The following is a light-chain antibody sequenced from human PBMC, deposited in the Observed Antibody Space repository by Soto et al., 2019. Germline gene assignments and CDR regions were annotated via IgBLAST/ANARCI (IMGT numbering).Light chain of an antibody. V-gene: IGLV2-14*01. CDR2: DVS. CDR3: SSYTSSSIL. J-gene: IGLJ2*01. Sequence: QSALTQPASVSGSPGQSINISCTGTSSDVGGYNYVSWYQQHPGKAPKLMIYDVSNRPSGVSNRFSGSKSGNTASLTISGLQAEDEADYYCSSYTSSSILFGGGTKLTVL. CDR1: SSDVGGYNY.